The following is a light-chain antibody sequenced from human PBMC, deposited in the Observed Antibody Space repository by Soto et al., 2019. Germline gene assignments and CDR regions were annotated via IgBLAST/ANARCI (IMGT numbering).Light chain of an antibody. Sequence: QSALTQPPSASGSPGQSVTISCTGSSRDVGNYNYVSWYQQHPGKAPKLIIYEVSKRPSGVPDRFSGSKSGNTASLTVSGLQAEDEADYYCSSYAGSNNLVFGGGTKLTVL. CDR1: SRDVGNYNY. J-gene: IGLJ2*01. CDR3: SSYAGSNNLV. CDR2: EVS. V-gene: IGLV2-8*01.